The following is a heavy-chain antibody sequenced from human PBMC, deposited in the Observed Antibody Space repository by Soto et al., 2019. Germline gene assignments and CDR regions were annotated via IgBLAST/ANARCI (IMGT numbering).Heavy chain of an antibody. J-gene: IGHJ2*01. CDR1: GFTFNNYA. D-gene: IGHD3-22*01. V-gene: IGHV3-23*01. CDR3: AKVGSYYEQFDHWYFEL. CDR2: ITRSGDYT. Sequence: EVQLLESGGGLVQPGGSLRLSCAASGFTFNNYAMTWVRQAPGKGLEWVSAITRSGDYTQYADSVKGRFTISRDNSKNTLYLQMISLRAVDTAVYYCAKVGSYYEQFDHWYFELWGRGTLVTVSS.